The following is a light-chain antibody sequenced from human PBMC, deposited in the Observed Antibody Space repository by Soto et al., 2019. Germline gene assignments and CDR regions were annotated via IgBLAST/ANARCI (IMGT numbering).Light chain of an antibody. CDR3: QQYGRSPPIT. Sequence: FTQPPRKLIVRPGQRSNLYCRDSQSVDINLAWYQKKAGQAPRLLIYGASSRATGIPDRFSGSGSGTDFTLTISRLEPEDFAVYYCQQYGRSPPITFGQGTRLE. CDR1: QSVDIN. J-gene: IGKJ5*01. CDR2: GAS. V-gene: IGKV3-20*01.